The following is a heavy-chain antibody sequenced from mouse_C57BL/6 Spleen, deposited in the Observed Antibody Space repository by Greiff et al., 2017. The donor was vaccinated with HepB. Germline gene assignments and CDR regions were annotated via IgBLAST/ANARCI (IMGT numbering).Heavy chain of an antibody. Sequence: VQGVESGPELVKPGASVKISCKASGYAFSSSWMNWVKQRPGKGLEWIGRIYPGDGDTNYNGKFKGKATLTADKSSSTAYMQLSSLTSEDSAVYFCAREGDYYGSTYWYFDVWGTGTTVTVSS. V-gene: IGHV1-82*01. J-gene: IGHJ1*03. CDR1: GYAFSSSW. CDR3: AREGDYYGSTYWYFDV. D-gene: IGHD1-1*01. CDR2: IYPGDGDT.